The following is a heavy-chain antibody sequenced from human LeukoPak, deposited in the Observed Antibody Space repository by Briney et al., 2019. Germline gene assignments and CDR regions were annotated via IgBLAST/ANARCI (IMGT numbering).Heavy chain of an antibody. D-gene: IGHD3-16*02. CDR3: ARQSFVWGSYRSLPQEFDY. J-gene: IGHJ4*02. V-gene: IGHV4-39*01. Sequence: PSETLSLTCTVSGGSISSSSYYWGWIRQPPGKGLEWIGSIYYSGSTYYNPSLKSRVTISVDTSKNQFSLKLSSVTAADTAVYYCARQSFVWGSYRSLPQEFDYWGQGTLVTVSS. CDR2: IYYSGST. CDR1: GGSISSSSYY.